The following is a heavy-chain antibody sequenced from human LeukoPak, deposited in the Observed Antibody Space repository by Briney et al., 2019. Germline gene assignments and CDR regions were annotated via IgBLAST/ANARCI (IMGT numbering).Heavy chain of an antibody. CDR3: AARPAKTGTTDY. D-gene: IGHD1-1*01. Sequence: GASVKVSCKVSGYTLTELSMHWVRQAPGKGPEWMGGFDPEDGETIYAQKFQGRVTMTEDTSTDTAYMGLSSLRSEDTAVYYCAARPAKTGTTDYWGQGTLVTVSS. J-gene: IGHJ4*02. CDR1: GYTLTELS. CDR2: FDPEDGET. V-gene: IGHV1-24*01.